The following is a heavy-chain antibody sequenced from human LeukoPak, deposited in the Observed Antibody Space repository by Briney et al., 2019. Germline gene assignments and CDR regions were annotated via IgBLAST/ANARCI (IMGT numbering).Heavy chain of an antibody. CDR2: INWNGGGT. D-gene: IGHD6-13*01. J-gene: IGHJ4*02. V-gene: IGHV3-20*04. CDR3: ARRIPNIAVVGTYDY. CDR1: GFTFSSYA. Sequence: GGSLRLSCAASGFTFSSYAMSWVRQAPGKGLEWVSGINWNGGGTRYADSVKGRFTISRDNAKNSLYLQMNSLRVEDTALYYCARRIPNIAVVGTYDYWGQGTLVTVSS.